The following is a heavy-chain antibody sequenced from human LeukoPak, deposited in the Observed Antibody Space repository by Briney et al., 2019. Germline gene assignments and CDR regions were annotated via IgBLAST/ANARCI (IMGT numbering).Heavy chain of an antibody. V-gene: IGHV4-31*03. J-gene: IGHJ3*02. CDR2: IYYSGST. Sequence: SETLSLTCTVSGGSISSGGYYWSWIRQHPGKGLEWIGYIYYSGSTYYKPSLKSRVTISVDTSKNQFSLKLSSVTAADTAVYYCASLWFGESPNDAFDIWGQGTMVTVSS. D-gene: IGHD3-10*01. CDR1: GGSISSGGYY. CDR3: ASLWFGESPNDAFDI.